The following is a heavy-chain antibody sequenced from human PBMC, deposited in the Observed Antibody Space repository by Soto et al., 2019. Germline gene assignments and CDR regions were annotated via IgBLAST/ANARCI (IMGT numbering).Heavy chain of an antibody. CDR2: INSDGSST. J-gene: IGHJ4*02. CDR3: ARGAAARNYFAY. CDR1: GFTFSSYW. V-gene: IGHV3-74*01. D-gene: IGHD6-13*01. Sequence: PGGSLRLSCAASGFTFSSYWMHWVRQAPGKGLVWVSRINSDGSSTSYADSVKGRFTISRDNAKNTLYLQMNSLRAEDTAVYYCARGAAARNYFAYSGQETLVTVSS.